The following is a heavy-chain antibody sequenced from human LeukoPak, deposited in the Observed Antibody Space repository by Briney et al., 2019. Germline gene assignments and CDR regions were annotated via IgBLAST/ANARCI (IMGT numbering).Heavy chain of an antibody. Sequence: PSETLSLTCTVSGGSISSYYWSWIRQPPGKGLEWIGYIYYSGSTNYNPSLKSRVTISVDTSKNQFSLKLSSVTAADTAVYYCARDLYYYGSGSYYNGWFDPWGQGTLVTVSS. CDR3: ARDLYYYGSGSYYNGWFDP. CDR1: GGSISSYY. CDR2: IYYSGST. D-gene: IGHD3-10*01. J-gene: IGHJ5*02. V-gene: IGHV4-59*01.